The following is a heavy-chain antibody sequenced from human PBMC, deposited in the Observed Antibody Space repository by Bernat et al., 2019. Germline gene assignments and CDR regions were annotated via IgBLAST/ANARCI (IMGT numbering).Heavy chain of an antibody. CDR2: IYSGGST. CDR1: GFTVSSNY. D-gene: IGHD4-23*01. CDR3: ARGGGYYYYYGMDV. V-gene: IGHV3-53*02. J-gene: IGHJ6*02. Sequence: EVQLVETGGGLIQPGGSLRLSCAASGFTVSSNYMSWVRQAPGKGLEWVSDIYSGGSTYYADSVKGRFTISRDNSKNTLYLQMNSLRAEDTAVYYCARGGGYYYYYGMDVWGQGTTVTVSS.